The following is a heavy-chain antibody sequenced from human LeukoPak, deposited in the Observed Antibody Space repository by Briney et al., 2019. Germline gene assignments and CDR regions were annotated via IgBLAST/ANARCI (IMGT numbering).Heavy chain of an antibody. CDR2: IYYSGST. Sequence: SETLSLTCTVSGGSISSYYWSWIRQPPGKGLEWIGYIYYSGSTNYNPSLKSRVTISVDTSKNQFSLKLSSVTAADTAVYYCARAWDTTVTTFDYWGQGTLVTVSS. J-gene: IGHJ4*02. D-gene: IGHD4-17*01. CDR3: ARAWDTTVTTFDY. CDR1: GGSISSYY. V-gene: IGHV4-59*01.